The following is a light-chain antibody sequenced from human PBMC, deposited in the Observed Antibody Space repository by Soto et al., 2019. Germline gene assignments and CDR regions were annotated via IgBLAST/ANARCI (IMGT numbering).Light chain of an antibody. CDR1: PSISSY. Sequence: DIQMTQSPSSLSASVGDRVTITCRASPSISSYLSWYQQEPGKAPKLLIYAASSLQSGVPSRFSGSGSGTDFTLTISSLQPEDFATYYCQQSYSTPWTFGQGIKVELK. CDR3: QQSYSTPWT. CDR2: AAS. J-gene: IGKJ1*01. V-gene: IGKV1-39*01.